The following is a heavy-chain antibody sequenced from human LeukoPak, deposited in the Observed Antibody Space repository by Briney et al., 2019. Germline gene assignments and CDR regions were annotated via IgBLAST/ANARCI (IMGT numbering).Heavy chain of an antibody. D-gene: IGHD3-10*01. J-gene: IGHJ4*02. CDR1: VFTFSSYI. Sequence: GGSLRLSCAASVFTFSSYIMNWVRQAAGKGLKGVGFIRSKTYGGTTEYAASVRGRFTISRDDSKSIAYLQMNSLKTEHTAVYYCDRFSTSIYYYGSGSYPPDYWGQGTLVTVSS. CDR2: IRSKTYGGTT. CDR3: DRFSTSIYYYGSGSYPPDY. V-gene: IGHV3-49*04.